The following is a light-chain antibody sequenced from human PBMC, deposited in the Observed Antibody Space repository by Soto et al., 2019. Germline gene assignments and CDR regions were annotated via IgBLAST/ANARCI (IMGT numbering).Light chain of an antibody. J-gene: IGLJ2*01. Sequence: QYVLTQPPSVTGAPGQRVTISCTGSNSNIGADYGVHWYQQFPETAPKLLIYDNTNRPSGVPDRFSGSKSGTSASLAITGLQAEDEADYYCQSFDSSFIGLVFGGGTKVTVL. CDR3: QSFDSSFIGLV. V-gene: IGLV1-40*01. CDR2: DNT. CDR1: NSNIGADYG.